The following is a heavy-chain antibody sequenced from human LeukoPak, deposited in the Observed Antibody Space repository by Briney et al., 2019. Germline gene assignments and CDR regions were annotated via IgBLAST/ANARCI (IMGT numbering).Heavy chain of an antibody. D-gene: IGHD2/OR15-2a*01. CDR2: ISGSGGST. J-gene: IGHJ6*03. CDR3: VIAPGGYYYMDV. Sequence: GGSLRLSCAASGFTFSSYAMSWVRQAPGKGLEWVSAISGSGGSTYYADSVKGRFTISRDNSKNTLYLQMNSLRAEDTAVYYCVIAPGGYYYMDVWGEGTTVTVSS. CDR1: GFTFSSYA. V-gene: IGHV3-23*01.